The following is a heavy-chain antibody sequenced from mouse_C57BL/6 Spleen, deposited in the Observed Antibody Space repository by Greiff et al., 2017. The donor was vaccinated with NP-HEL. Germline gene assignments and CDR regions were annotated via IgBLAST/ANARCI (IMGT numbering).Heavy chain of an antibody. D-gene: IGHD1-1*01. CDR1: GYAFSSSW. Sequence: VQRVESGPELVKPGASVKISCKASGYAFSSSWMNWVKQRPGKGLEWIGRIYPGDGDTNYNGKFKGKATLTADKSSSTAYMQLSSLTSEDSAVYFCASTVVAPYWGQGTTLTVSS. J-gene: IGHJ2*01. CDR3: ASTVVAPY. V-gene: IGHV1-82*01. CDR2: IYPGDGDT.